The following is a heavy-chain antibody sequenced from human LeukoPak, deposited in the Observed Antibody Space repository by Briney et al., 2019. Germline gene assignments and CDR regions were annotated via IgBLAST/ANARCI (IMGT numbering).Heavy chain of an antibody. CDR2: IRSKAYGGTT. V-gene: IGHV3-49*04. Sequence: GSLRLSCTASGFTFGDYAMSWVRQAPGKGLEWVGFIRSKAYGGTTEYAASVKGRFTISRDDSKSIAYLQMNSLKTEDTAVYYCTRDAFSGSYSSVFWFDPWGQGTLVTVSS. CDR3: TRDAFSGSYSSVFWFDP. D-gene: IGHD1-26*01. J-gene: IGHJ5*02. CDR1: GFTFGDYA.